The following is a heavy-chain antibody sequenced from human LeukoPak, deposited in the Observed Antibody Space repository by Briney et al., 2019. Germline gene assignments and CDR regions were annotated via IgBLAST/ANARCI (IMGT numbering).Heavy chain of an antibody. CDR1: GFTYTKHA. D-gene: IGHD3-22*01. V-gene: IGHV3-30*04. Sequence: GGSLRLSCAASGFTYTKHAMHWVRQAPGKGLEWVAVISYDGSNKRYADSVKGRFTISRDNAKNSLYLQMNSLRAEDTAVYYCARVTYYYDSSGYYGGYWFDPWGQGTLVTVSS. CDR3: ARVTYYYDSSGYYGGYWFDP. CDR2: ISYDGSNK. J-gene: IGHJ5*02.